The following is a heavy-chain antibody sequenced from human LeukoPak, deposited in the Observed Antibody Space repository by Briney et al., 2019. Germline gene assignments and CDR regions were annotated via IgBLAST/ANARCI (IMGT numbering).Heavy chain of an antibody. D-gene: IGHD5-24*01. CDR3: AKSGYNRFDY. Sequence: GGSLRLSWAASGFTFRIYGVSWVRQAPGKGLEWVSTIIASDSVTYYADSVKGRFTISRDNSQNTLYMQMNSLRAEDTAVYYCAKSGYNRFDYWGQGTLVTVSS. CDR2: IIASDSVT. CDR1: GFTFRIYG. V-gene: IGHV3-23*01. J-gene: IGHJ4*02.